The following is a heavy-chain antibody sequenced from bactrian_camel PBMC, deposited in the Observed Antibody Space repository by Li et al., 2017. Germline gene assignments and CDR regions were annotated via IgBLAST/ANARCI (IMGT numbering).Heavy chain of an antibody. CDR3: AARGGGGRVGSSGGYYGDADFGR. Sequence: VQLVESGGGSVQAGGSLRLSCAASGYTYNRNCMAWFRQAPGKEREGVARIATGSGSTYYADSVKGRFTLSEDSAKNTVYLQMNSLTPEDTAMYYCAARGGGGRVGSSGGYYGDADFGRWGQGTQVTVS. V-gene: IGHV3S40*01. CDR1: GYTYNRNC. J-gene: IGHJ6*01. D-gene: IGHD2*01. CDR2: IATGSGST.